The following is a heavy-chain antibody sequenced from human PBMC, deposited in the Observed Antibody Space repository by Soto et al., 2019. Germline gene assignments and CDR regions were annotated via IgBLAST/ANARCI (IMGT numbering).Heavy chain of an antibody. CDR3: ALNRRGGWYAGGPGGPWARFQFDY. J-gene: IGHJ4*02. D-gene: IGHD6-19*01. V-gene: IGHV5-51*01. Sequence: GESLKISCKGSGYSFTSYWIGWVRQMPGKGLEWMGIIYPGDSDTRYSPSFQGQVTISADKSISTAYLQWSSLKASDTAMYYCALNRRGGWYAGGPGGPWARFQFDYWGQGTLVTVSS. CDR2: IYPGDSDT. CDR1: GYSFTSYW.